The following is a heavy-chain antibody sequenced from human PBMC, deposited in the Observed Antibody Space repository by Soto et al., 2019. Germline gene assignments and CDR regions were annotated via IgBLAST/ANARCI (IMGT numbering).Heavy chain of an antibody. J-gene: IGHJ6*02. CDR3: ARDRLILFSGSYGMDV. Sequence: SVWVYCKAAGYNCSNYGFSWVRQAPGQGLEWMGWISGYNGNTYYVEKFQGRVTLTTDTSANIASMELRSLRSDDTAVFYCARDRLILFSGSYGMDVSGQGTRVTGSS. V-gene: IGHV1-18*01. CDR2: ISGYNGNT. CDR1: GYNCSNYG. D-gene: IGHD1-26*01.